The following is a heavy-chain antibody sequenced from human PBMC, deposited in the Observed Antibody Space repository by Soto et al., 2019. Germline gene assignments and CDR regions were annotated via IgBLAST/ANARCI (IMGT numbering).Heavy chain of an antibody. CDR3: ARRPYYYDSSGDLTWFDP. Sequence: SGPTLVNPPHTLTLTCTLSLFSLSTRGVGVGWIRQPPGNALEWLALIYWNDDKRYSPSLKSRLTITKDTSKNQVVLTMTNMDPVDTATHYCARRPYYYDSSGDLTWFDPWGQGTLVTVS. J-gene: IGHJ5*02. CDR2: IYWNDDK. V-gene: IGHV2-5*01. CDR1: LFSLSTRGVG. D-gene: IGHD3-22*01.